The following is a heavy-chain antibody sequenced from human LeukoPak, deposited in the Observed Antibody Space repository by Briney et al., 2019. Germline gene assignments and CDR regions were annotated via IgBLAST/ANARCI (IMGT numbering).Heavy chain of an antibody. Sequence: SETLSLTCTVSGGSISSGGYYWSWIRQHPGKGLEWIGYIYYSGSTYYNPSLKSRVTISVDTSKNQFSLKLSSVTAADTAVYYCARKAHYYGSKGGFYGMDVWGQGTTVTVSS. J-gene: IGHJ6*02. CDR3: ARKAHYYGSKGGFYGMDV. D-gene: IGHD3-10*01. V-gene: IGHV4-31*03. CDR2: IYYSGST. CDR1: GGSISSGGYY.